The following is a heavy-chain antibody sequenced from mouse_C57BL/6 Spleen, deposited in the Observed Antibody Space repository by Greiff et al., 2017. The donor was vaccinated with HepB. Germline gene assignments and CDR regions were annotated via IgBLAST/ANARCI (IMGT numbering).Heavy chain of an antibody. J-gene: IGHJ3*01. V-gene: IGHV5-4*01. CDR1: GFTFSSYA. CDR3: ARGGLLLLFAY. CDR2: ISDGGSYT. Sequence: EVHLVESGGGLVKPGGSLKLSCAASGFTFSSYAMSWVRQTPEKRLEWVATISDGGSYTYYPDNVKGRFTISRDNAKNNLYLQMSHLKSEDTAMYYCARGGLLLLFAYWGQGTLVTVSA. D-gene: IGHD1-1*01.